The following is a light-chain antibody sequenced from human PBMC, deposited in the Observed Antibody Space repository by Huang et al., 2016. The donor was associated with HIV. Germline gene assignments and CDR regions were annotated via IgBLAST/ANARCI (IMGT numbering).Light chain of an antibody. V-gene: IGKV3-11*01. CDR3: QQRSAWPLT. CDR2: DAS. CDR1: QSVRSY. J-gene: IGKJ4*01. Sequence: EIVLTQSPATLSLSPGERATLSCRAIQSVRSYLAWYQQKPGQAPRLLIYDASNRATGIPARFSGSVAGTDFTLTISNLQSEDFAVYYCQQRSAWPLTFGGGTKVEI.